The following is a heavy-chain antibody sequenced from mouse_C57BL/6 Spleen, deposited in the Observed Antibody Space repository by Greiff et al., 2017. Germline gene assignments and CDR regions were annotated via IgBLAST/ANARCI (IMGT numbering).Heavy chain of an antibody. CDR1: GFTFSDYG. D-gene: IGHD2-2*01. CDR2: ISSGSSTI. J-gene: IGHJ4*01. V-gene: IGHV5-17*01. Sequence: EVKLMESGGGLVKPGGSLKLSCAASGFTFSDYGMPWVRQAPEKGLAWVAYISSGSSTIYYADTVKGRFTISSDNAKNTLFLQMTMLRSGDTDRYYWARGGYHYRDYDIDYWGQGTTVTVSS. CDR3: ARGGYHYRDYDIDY.